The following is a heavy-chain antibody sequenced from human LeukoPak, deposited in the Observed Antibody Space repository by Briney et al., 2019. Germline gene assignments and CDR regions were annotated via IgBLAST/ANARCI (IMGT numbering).Heavy chain of an antibody. CDR2: MNPNSGNT. CDR1: GYTFTSYD. D-gene: IGHD3-3*01. CDR3: ARAYYDFWSGYYNY. V-gene: IGHV1-8*01. J-gene: IGHJ4*02. Sequence: ASVKVSCKASGYTFTSYDINWVRQATGQGLEWMGWMNPNSGNTGYAQKFQGRVTMTRNTSISTAYMELSRLRSDDTAVYYCARAYYDFWSGYYNYWGQGTLVTVSS.